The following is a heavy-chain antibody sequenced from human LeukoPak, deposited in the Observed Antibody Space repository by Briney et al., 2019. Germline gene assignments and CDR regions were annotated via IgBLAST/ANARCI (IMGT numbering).Heavy chain of an antibody. J-gene: IGHJ5*02. Sequence: SETLSLTCAVYGGSLSGYYWSWIRQPPGKGLEWIGEINHSGSTNYNPSLKSRVTISVDTSKNQFSLKLSSVTAADTAVYYCARDSVDTAMSFWFDPRGQGTLVTVSS. CDR3: ARDSVDTAMSFWFDP. CDR2: INHSGST. V-gene: IGHV4-34*01. D-gene: IGHD5-18*01. CDR1: GGSLSGYY.